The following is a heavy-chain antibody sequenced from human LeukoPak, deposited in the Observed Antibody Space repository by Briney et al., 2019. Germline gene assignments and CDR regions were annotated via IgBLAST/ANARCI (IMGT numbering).Heavy chain of an antibody. D-gene: IGHD5-18*01. CDR3: ARGSWFVYSYGYWY. V-gene: IGHV4-34*01. J-gene: IGHJ4*02. CDR2: INHSGST. CDR1: GGSFSGYY. Sequence: PSETLSLTCAVYGGSFSGYYWSWIRQPPGKGLEWIGEINHSGSTNYNPSLKSRVTISVDTSKNQFSLKLSSVTAADTAVYYCARGSWFVYSYGYWYWGQGTLVTVSS.